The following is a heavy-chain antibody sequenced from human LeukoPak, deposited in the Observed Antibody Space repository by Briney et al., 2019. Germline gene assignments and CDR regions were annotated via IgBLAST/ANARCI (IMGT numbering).Heavy chain of an antibody. J-gene: IGHJ4*02. Sequence: KVSCKASGYSFASFWIAWVRQMPGKGLECMGVIYPGDSDTKYNPSFQGHVTISADRSISTAFLQWSSLKASDSGMYFCARGATAIGNYNIFTGNYHDYFDHWGQGSLVTVSS. CDR1: GYSFASFW. CDR2: IYPGDSDT. CDR3: ARGATAIGNYNIFTGNYHDYFDH. V-gene: IGHV5-51*01. D-gene: IGHD3-9*01.